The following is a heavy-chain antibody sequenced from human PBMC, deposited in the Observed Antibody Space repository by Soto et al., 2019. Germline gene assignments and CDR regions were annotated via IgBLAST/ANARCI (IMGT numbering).Heavy chain of an antibody. CDR1: GFTVSNNY. J-gene: IGHJ6*02. CDR3: ANRQQLVRYRYGMDV. Sequence: EVQLVESGGGLVQPGGSLRLSCAVSGFTVSNNYMSWVRQAPGKGLEWVSVVYSGDFAYYADSVKGRFTTSRDTSTNTVYLHMTSLRVADAAVYYCANRQQLVRYRYGMDVWGQGTTVTVSS. D-gene: IGHD6-13*01. CDR2: VYSGDFA. V-gene: IGHV3-53*01.